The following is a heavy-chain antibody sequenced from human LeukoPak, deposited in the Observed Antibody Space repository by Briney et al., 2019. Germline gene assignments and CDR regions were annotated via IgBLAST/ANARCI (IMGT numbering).Heavy chain of an antibody. J-gene: IGHJ5*02. CDR3: ARGLELGYCSGASCYIWFDP. V-gene: IGHV4-4*09. D-gene: IGHD2-2*02. Sequence: SETLSLTCTVSGGSLTDYYWAWIRQPPGKGLEWIGYIYSRGSTTYNPSLQSRVSLSIDTSKSQFSLSLTSVTAADTAVYYCARGLELGYCSGASCYIWFDPWGQGTLVTVSS. CDR1: GGSLTDYY. CDR2: IYSRGST.